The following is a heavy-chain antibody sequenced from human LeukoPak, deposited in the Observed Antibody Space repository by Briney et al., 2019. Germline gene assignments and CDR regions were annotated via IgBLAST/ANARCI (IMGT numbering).Heavy chain of an antibody. CDR2: IYYSGST. V-gene: IGHV4-59*01. D-gene: IGHD1-26*01. Sequence: PSETLSLTCTVSGGSISSYYWSWIRQPPGKGLEWIGYIYYSGSTNYNPSLKSRVTISVDTSKNQFSLKLRSVTAADTAVYYCASAIVGATFDYWGQGTLVTVSS. CDR1: GGSISSYY. CDR3: ASAIVGATFDY. J-gene: IGHJ4*02.